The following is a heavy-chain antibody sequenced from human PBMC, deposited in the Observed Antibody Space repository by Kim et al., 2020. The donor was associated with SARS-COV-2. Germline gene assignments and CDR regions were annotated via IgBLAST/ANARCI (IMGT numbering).Heavy chain of an antibody. D-gene: IGHD3-9*01. CDR1: GGSISSGDYY. CDR3: AGTRPGGGYFELDAFDI. V-gene: IGHV4-30-4*01. Sequence: SETLSLTCTVSGGSISSGDYYWSWIRQPPGKGLEWIGYIYYSGSTYYNPSLKSRVTISVDTSKNQFSLKLSSVTAADTAVYYCAGTRPGGGYFELDAFDIWGQGTMVTVSS. J-gene: IGHJ3*02. CDR2: IYYSGST.